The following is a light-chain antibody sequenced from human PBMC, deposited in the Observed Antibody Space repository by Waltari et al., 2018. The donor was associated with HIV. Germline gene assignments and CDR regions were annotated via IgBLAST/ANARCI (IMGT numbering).Light chain of an antibody. J-gene: IGLJ2*01. CDR1: SPNIGTNT. CDR2: SNY. V-gene: IGLV1-44*01. Sequence: QSVLTQPPSASGTPGQRVTISCSGSSPNIGTNTVTWYQQLPGTAPKLLIYSNYQRPSGVPDRFSGSKSGTSASLAISGLQSEDEADYYCAAWDDSLNGVVFGGGTKLTVL. CDR3: AAWDDSLNGVV.